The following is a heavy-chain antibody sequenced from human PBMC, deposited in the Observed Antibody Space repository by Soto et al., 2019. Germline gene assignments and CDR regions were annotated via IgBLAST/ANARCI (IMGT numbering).Heavy chain of an antibody. D-gene: IGHD3-22*01. V-gene: IGHV3-9*01. CDR1: GFTFDDYA. CDR2: ISWNSGSI. J-gene: IGHJ4*02. Sequence: GGSLRLSCAASGFTFDDYAMHWVRQAPGKGLEWVSGISWNSGSIGYADSVKGRFTISRDNAKNSLYLQMNSLRAEDTALYYCAKDYYDSSGYPDYWGQGTLVTVSS. CDR3: AKDYYDSSGYPDY.